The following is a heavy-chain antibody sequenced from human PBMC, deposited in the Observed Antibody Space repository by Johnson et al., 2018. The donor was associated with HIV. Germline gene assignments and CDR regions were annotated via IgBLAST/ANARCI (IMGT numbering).Heavy chain of an antibody. CDR3: ARGRYYYDSSGSDAFDI. D-gene: IGHD3-22*01. CDR1: GFTFSSYA. Sequence: QEKLVESGGGVVQPGRSLRLSCAASGFTFSSYAMHWVRQAPGKGLEWVAVISYDGSNKYYADSVKGRFPISRDNSKNTLYLQMNSMGAEDTALYYCARGRYYYDSSGSDAFDIWGQGTMVTVSS. J-gene: IGHJ3*02. V-gene: IGHV3-30-3*01. CDR2: ISYDGSNK.